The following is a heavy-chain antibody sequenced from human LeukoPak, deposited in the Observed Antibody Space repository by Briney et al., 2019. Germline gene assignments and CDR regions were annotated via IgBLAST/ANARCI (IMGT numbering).Heavy chain of an antibody. CDR3: ASLWFGEVYFDY. CDR2: INHSGST. CDR1: GGSFSGYY. J-gene: IGHJ4*02. V-gene: IGHV4-34*01. Sequence: SETLSLTCAVYGGSFSGYYWSWIRQPPGKGLEWIGEINHSGSTNYNPSLKSRVTISVDTSKNQFSLKLSSVTAADTAVYYCASLWFGEVYFDYWGQGTLVTVST. D-gene: IGHD3-10*01.